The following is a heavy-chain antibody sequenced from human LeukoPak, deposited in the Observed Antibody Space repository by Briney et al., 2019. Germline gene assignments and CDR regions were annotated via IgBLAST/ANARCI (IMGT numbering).Heavy chain of an antibody. CDR1: GYTFTGYY. Sequence: ASVKVSCKASGYTFTGYYMHWVRQAPGQGLEWMGWINPNSGGTNYAQKFQGRVTMTRDTSISTTYMELSRLRSDDTAVYYCARGGLLWFGEEDWFDPWGQGTLVTVSS. D-gene: IGHD3-10*01. CDR3: ARGGLLWFGEEDWFDP. CDR2: INPNSGGT. V-gene: IGHV1-2*02. J-gene: IGHJ5*02.